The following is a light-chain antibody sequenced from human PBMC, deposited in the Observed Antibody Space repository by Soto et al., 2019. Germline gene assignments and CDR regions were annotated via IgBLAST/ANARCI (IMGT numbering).Light chain of an antibody. V-gene: IGLV2-11*01. CDR2: DVN. CDR1: SSDVGGYDY. J-gene: IGLJ2*01. Sequence: QSVLTQPRSVSGSPGQSVTISCTGASSDVGGYDYVSWYQHHPGKAPKLIVFDVNKRPSGVPDRFSGSKSGNTASLTISGLQAEDEADFYCCSYAGSYTVLFGGGTKLTVL. CDR3: CSYAGSYTVL.